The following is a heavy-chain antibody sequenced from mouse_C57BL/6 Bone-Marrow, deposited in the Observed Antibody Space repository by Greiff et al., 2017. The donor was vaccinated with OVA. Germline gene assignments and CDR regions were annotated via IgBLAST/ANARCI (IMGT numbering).Heavy chain of an antibody. J-gene: IGHJ1*03. CDR1: GYTFTSYW. CDR2: IYPGSGST. D-gene: IGHD1-1*01. Sequence: QVQLKQPGAELVKPGASVKMSCKASGYTFTSYWITWVKQRPGQGLEWIGDIYPGSGSTNYNEKFKSKATLTVDKSSSTAYMQLSSLTSEDSAVYYCARRRAYYYGSSYVDWYFDVWGTGTTVTVSS. CDR3: ARRRAYYYGSSYVDWYFDV. V-gene: IGHV1-55*01.